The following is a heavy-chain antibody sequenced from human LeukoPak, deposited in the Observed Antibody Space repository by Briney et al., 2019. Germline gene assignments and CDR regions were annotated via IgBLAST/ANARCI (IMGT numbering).Heavy chain of an antibody. CDR3: ARDHSEPGVLFDS. D-gene: IGHD1-14*01. Sequence: GGYLRLSCVASGFTFSYYYRSWIGQAPGKGLEGVSYISSDGIYTKYADSVKGPFTITRDNAKSSLYLQMNSLRAEDTAVYYCARDHSEPGVLFDSWGQGTLVTVSS. CDR1: GFTFSYYY. V-gene: IGHV3-11*05. J-gene: IGHJ4*02. CDR2: ISSDGIYT.